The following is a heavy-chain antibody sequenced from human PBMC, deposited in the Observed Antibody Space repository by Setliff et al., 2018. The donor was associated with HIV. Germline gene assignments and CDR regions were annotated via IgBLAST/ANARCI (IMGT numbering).Heavy chain of an antibody. CDR3: TRSKWGSGFDY. CDR1: GFRFRSYW. V-gene: IGHV3-7*03. J-gene: IGHJ4*02. CDR2: VKQDGTET. D-gene: IGHD1-26*01. Sequence: GGSLRLSCAASGFRFRSYWMSWVRQAPGKGLESVANVKQDGTETLYVDSVKGRFTISRDNANNLVYLQMNSLRVEDTAMYYCTRSKWGSGFDYWGQGTLVTVSS.